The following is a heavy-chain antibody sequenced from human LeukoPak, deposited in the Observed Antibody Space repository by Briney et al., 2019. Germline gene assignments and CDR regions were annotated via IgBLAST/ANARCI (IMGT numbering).Heavy chain of an antibody. V-gene: IGHV4-59*01. CDR1: GGSISNDY. Sequence: PSETLSLTCSVSGGSISNDYWSWIRLPPGKGLEWIGYIYYSGSTNYNPSLSNRVTISVDTSKNQFSLRLSSVTAADTAVYYCARDRTRNNWFDPWGQGTLVTVSS. J-gene: IGHJ5*01. D-gene: IGHD3/OR15-3a*01. CDR3: ARDRTRNNWFDP. CDR2: IYYSGST.